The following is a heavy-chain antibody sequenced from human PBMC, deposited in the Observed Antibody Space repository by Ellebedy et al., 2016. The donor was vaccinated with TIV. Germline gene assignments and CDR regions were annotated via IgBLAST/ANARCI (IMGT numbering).Heavy chain of an antibody. Sequence: ASVKVSXXASGYTFTSYGISWVRQAPGQGLEWMGWISAYNGNTNYAQKLQGRVTMTTDTSTSTAYMELRSLRSDDTAVYYCARGIVGDNWFDPWGQGTLVTVSS. V-gene: IGHV1-18*01. CDR3: ARGIVGDNWFDP. CDR2: ISAYNGNT. CDR1: GYTFTSYG. D-gene: IGHD1-26*01. J-gene: IGHJ5*02.